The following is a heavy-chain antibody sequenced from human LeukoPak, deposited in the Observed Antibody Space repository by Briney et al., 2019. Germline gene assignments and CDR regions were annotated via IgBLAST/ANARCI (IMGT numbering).Heavy chain of an antibody. CDR3: ARDRSIGLAFDI. V-gene: IGHV1-69*05. CDR1: GGTFSSYA. J-gene: IGHJ3*02. CDR2: IIPIFGTA. Sequence: ASMKVSCKASGGTFSSYAISWVRQAPGQGLEWMGRIIPIFGTANYAQKFQGRVTITTDESTSTAYMELSSLRSEDTAVYYCARDRSIGLAFDIWGQGTMVTVSS. D-gene: IGHD3-3*02.